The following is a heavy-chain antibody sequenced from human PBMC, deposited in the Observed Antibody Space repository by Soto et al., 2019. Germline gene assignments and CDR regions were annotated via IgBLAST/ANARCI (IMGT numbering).Heavy chain of an antibody. CDR1: GYSFTSYW. CDR2: IYPGDSDT. J-gene: IGHJ4*02. V-gene: IGHV5-51*01. CDR3: ARWVYDFWSGYTFDY. D-gene: IGHD3-3*01. Sequence: PGESLKISCKGSGYSFTSYWIGWVRQMPGKGLEWMGIIYPGDSDTRYSPSFQGQVTISADKSISTAYLQWSSLKASDTAMYYCARWVYDFWSGYTFDYWGQGTLVTVSS.